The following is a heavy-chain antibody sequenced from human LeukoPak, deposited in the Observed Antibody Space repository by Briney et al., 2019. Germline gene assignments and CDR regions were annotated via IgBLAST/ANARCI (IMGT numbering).Heavy chain of an antibody. V-gene: IGHV3-53*01. CDR3: AREHIHSGSYYGGSDY. J-gene: IGHJ4*02. Sequence: GGSLRLSCAASGFTVSSNYMSWVRQAPGKGLEWVSVIYSGGSTYYADSVKGRFTISRDNSKNTLYLQMNSLRAEDTAVYYCAREHIHSGSYYGGSDYWGQGTLVTVSS. CDR2: IYSGGST. CDR1: GFTVSSNY. D-gene: IGHD1-26*01.